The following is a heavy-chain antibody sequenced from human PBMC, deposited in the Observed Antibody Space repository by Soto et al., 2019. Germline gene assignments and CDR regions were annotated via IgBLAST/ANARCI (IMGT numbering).Heavy chain of an antibody. CDR3: ASLSIGIFGTWFYS. J-gene: IGHJ5*01. V-gene: IGHV4-34*01. Sequence: SETLSLTCAVYGGSFSGYYWSWIRQPPGKGLEWIGEINHSGSTNYNPSLKSRVTISVDTSKNQFSLKLSSVTAADTAVYYCASLSIGIFGTWFYSRAQHTLLPVS. CDR2: INHSGST. CDR1: GGSFSGYY. D-gene: IGHD3-3*01.